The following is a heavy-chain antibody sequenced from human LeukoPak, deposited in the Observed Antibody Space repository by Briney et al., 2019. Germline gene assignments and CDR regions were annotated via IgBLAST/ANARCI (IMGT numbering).Heavy chain of an antibody. J-gene: IGHJ4*02. V-gene: IGHV1-2*02. CDR3: ARDYDILTGYFSPPDY. CDR1: GYTFTVYS. Sequence: ASVKVSCKASGYTFTVYSMHWVRQAPGQGLEWMGWINPNSGDTKYSQNFQGRVTTSWDTSISTAYMELNRLTSDDTAVYYCARDYDILTGYFSPPDYWGQGTLVTVSS. CDR2: INPNSGDT. D-gene: IGHD3-9*01.